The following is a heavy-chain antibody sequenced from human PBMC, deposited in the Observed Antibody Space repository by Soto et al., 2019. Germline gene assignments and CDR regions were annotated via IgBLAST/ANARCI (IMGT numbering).Heavy chain of an antibody. Sequence: SETLSLTCAVSGYSISSGYYWGWIRQPPGKGLEWIGSIYHSGSTYYNPSLKSRVTISVDTSRNQFSLKLSSVTAADTAVYYCAGATGTYYYYGMDVWGQGTTVTVSS. V-gene: IGHV4-38-2*01. CDR1: GYSISSGYY. D-gene: IGHD4-17*01. CDR3: AGATGTYYYYGMDV. J-gene: IGHJ6*02. CDR2: IYHSGST.